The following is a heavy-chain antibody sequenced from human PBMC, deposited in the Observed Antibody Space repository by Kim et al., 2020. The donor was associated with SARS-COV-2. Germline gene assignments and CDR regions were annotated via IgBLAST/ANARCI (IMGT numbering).Heavy chain of an antibody. V-gene: IGHV3-33*05. CDR3: ARVKWIQLWLGYFDL. J-gene: IGHJ2*01. CDR2: ISYDGSNK. Sequence: GGSLRLSCAASGFTFSSYGMHWVRQAPGKGLEWVAVISYDGSNKYYADSVKGRFTISRDNSKNTLYLQMNSLRAEDTAVYYCARVKWIQLWLGYFDLWGRGTLVTVSS. D-gene: IGHD5-18*01. CDR1: GFTFSSYG.